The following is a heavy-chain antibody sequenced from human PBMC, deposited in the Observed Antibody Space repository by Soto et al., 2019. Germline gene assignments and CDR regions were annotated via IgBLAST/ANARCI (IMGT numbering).Heavy chain of an antibody. Sequence: PSETLSLTCTVSGGSISSYYWSWIRQPPGKGLEWIGYIYYGGSTNYNPSLKSRVTISVDTSKNQFSLKLSSVTAADTAVYYCARLGPDYGDYNYYYYGMDVWGQGTTVTVSS. J-gene: IGHJ6*02. CDR2: IYYGGST. V-gene: IGHV4-59*08. CDR1: GGSISSYY. D-gene: IGHD4-17*01. CDR3: ARLGPDYGDYNYYYYGMDV.